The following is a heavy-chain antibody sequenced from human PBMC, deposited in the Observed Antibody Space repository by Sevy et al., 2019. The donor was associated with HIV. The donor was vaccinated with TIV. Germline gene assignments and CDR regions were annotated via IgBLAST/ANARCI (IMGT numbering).Heavy chain of an antibody. CDR3: ATTKDYYDSSGYPFDH. J-gene: IGHJ4*02. CDR2: FDPEDGET. D-gene: IGHD3-22*01. CDR1: GYTLTALS. Sequence: ASMKVSCKVSGYTLTALSMHWVRQAPGKGLEWMGTFDPEDGETRFAQKFQGRVTMTEDTSTDTAYMELSSLRSEDTAVYFCATTKDYYDSSGYPFDHWGQGALVTVS. V-gene: IGHV1-24*01.